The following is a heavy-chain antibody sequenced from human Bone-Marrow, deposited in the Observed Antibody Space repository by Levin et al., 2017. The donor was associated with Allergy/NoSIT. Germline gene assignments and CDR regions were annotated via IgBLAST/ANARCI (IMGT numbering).Heavy chain of an antibody. J-gene: IGHJ3*01. D-gene: IGHD3-3*01. CDR2: IYPDDSDT. Sequence: GESLKISCQGSGYNFANYWIGWVRQMPGKGLEWMGIIYPDDSDTRYSPSFQGQVTISADKSISTAYLQWSSLKASDSAMYYCAGHDLWSDNTADALDLWGQGSMVSVSS. CDR3: AGHDLWSDNTADALDL. CDR1: GYNFANYW. V-gene: IGHV5-51*01.